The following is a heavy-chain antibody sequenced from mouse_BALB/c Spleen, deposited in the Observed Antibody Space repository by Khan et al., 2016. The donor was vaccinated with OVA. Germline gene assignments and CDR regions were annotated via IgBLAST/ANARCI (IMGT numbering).Heavy chain of an antibody. CDR2: IRYDGSS. CDR1: GYSITSGYF. CDR3: ARGGSSGPAWFAY. V-gene: IGHV3-6*02. Sequence: EVQLQESGPGLVKPSQSLSLTCSVTGYSITSGYFWNWIRQFPGNKLEWMGYIRYDGSSKYNPSLKNRISITRDTSKNQFFLKLNSVTPEDTATYYCARGGSSGPAWFAYWGQGTLVTVSA. D-gene: IGHD3-1*01. J-gene: IGHJ3*01.